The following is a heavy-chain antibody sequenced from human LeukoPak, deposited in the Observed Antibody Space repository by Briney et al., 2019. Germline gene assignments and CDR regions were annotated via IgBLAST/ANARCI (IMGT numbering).Heavy chain of an antibody. J-gene: IGHJ3*01. CDR1: GYTFTTYA. V-gene: IGHV7-4-1*02. D-gene: IGHD3-22*01. CDR2: INTNSWNP. CDR3: AKGGYYTSASDAFDF. Sequence: ASVKVSCKASGYTFTTYAMNWVRQAPGQGPEWMGWINTNSWNPTYAQGFTGRFVFSLDTSVSTAYLQISSLKAEDTAVYYCAKGGYYTSASDAFDFWGQGTLVSVSS.